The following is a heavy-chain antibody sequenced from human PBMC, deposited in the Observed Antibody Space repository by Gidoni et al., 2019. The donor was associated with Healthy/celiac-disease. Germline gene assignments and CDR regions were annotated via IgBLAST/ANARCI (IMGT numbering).Heavy chain of an antibody. V-gene: IGHV4-39*01. CDR2: IYYRGST. CDR1: GGSISSSSYY. Sequence: QLQLQESGPGLVKPSETLSLTGTVSGGSISSSSYYWGWIRQHPGKGLEGIGSIYYRGSTYYNPSLKIRVTISVDTSKNQFSLKLSSVTAADPAVYYCARATSGRYFQHWGQGTLVTVSS. CDR3: ARATSGRYFQH. D-gene: IGHD1-26*01. J-gene: IGHJ1*01.